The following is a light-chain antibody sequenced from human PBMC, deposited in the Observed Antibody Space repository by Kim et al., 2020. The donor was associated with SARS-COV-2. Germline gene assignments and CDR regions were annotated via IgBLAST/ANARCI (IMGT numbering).Light chain of an antibody. Sequence: EIVMTQSPATLSVSPGERATLSCRASQSVSSNLAWYQQKPGQAPRLLIDGASTRATGIPARFSGSGSGTEFTLTISSLQSEDFAVYYCQQYNNWPLAFGQGTKLEI. CDR1: QSVSSN. V-gene: IGKV3-15*01. CDR2: GAS. J-gene: IGKJ2*01. CDR3: QQYNNWPLA.